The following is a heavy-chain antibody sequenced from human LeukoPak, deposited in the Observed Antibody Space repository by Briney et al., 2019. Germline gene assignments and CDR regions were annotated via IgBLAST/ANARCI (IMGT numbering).Heavy chain of an antibody. V-gene: IGHV3-30*18. CDR2: IPYDGSNK. Sequence: GRSLRLSCAASGFTFSSYGMHWVRQAPGKGLEWVAVIPYDGSNKYYADSVKGRFTISRDNSKNTLYLQMNSLRAEDTAVYYCAKGYSSSWGVYYYYYGMDVWGQGTTVTVSS. D-gene: IGHD6-13*01. J-gene: IGHJ6*02. CDR3: AKGYSSSWGVYYYYYGMDV. CDR1: GFTFSSYG.